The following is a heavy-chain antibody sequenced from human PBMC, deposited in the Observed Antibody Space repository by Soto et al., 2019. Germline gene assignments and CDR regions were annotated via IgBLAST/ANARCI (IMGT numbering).Heavy chain of an antibody. J-gene: IGHJ5*02. D-gene: IGHD3-3*01. V-gene: IGHV1-24*01. Sequence: ASVKVSCKVSGYTLTELSMHWVRQAPGKGLEWMGGFDAEDGETIYAQKFQGRVTMTTDTSTSTAYMELRSLRSDDTAVYYCARAKNTIFGVVIRDNWFDPWGQGTLVTVSS. CDR3: ARAKNTIFGVVIRDNWFDP. CDR1: GYTLTELS. CDR2: FDAEDGET.